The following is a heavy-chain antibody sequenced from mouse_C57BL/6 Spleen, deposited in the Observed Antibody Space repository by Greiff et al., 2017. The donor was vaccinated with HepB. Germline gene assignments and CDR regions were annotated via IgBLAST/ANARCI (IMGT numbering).Heavy chain of an antibody. Sequence: VQLQQSGAELVRPGASVTLSCKASGYTFTDYEMHWVKQTPVHGLEWIGAIDPETGGTAYNQKFKGKAILTADKSSSTAYMELRSLTSEDSAVYYCTSYWGFAYWGQGTLVTVSA. D-gene: IGHD4-1*01. CDR3: TSYWGFAY. CDR2: IDPETGGT. V-gene: IGHV1-15*01. J-gene: IGHJ3*01. CDR1: GYTFTDYE.